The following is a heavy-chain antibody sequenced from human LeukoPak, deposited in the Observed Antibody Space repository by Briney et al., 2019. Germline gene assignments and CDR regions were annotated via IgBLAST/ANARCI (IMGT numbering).Heavy chain of an antibody. D-gene: IGHD2-8*01. Sequence: ASVKVSCKASGYTFTGYYMHWVRQAPGQGLEWMGWINPNSGGTNYAQKFQGRVTMTRDTSISTAYMELSRLRSDDTAVYYCARGIVLMVYALGNIGFDPWGQGTLVTVSS. V-gene: IGHV1-2*02. CDR1: GYTFTGYY. CDR3: ARGIVLMVYALGNIGFDP. J-gene: IGHJ5*02. CDR2: INPNSGGT.